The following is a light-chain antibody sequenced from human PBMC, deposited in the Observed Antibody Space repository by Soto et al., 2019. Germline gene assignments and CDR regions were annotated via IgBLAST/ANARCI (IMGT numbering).Light chain of an antibody. CDR3: QEYNSYTGT. CDR1: QGIGNA. CDR2: GAS. V-gene: IGKV1-17*01. Sequence: QMTHSASSMAASVIDGVTISCGASQGIGNALGWYQQKPGKPPKVLIYGASNLQSGVPPRFSGSGSGTEFTLTISSLQPDDFGTYYCQEYNSYTGTFGPGTKVDIK. J-gene: IGKJ1*01.